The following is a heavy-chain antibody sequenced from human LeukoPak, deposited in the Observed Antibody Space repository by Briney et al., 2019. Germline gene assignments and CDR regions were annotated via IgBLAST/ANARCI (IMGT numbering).Heavy chain of an antibody. CDR2: IYSGGST. CDR1: GFTVSSNY. V-gene: IGHV3-53*01. CDR3: ARLLDTAMADY. J-gene: IGHJ4*02. Sequence: GGSLRLSCAASGFTVSSNYMSWVRQAPGKGLEWVSVIYSGGSTYYAGSVKGRFTISRDNSKNTLYLQMNSLRAEDTAVYYCARLLDTAMADYWGEGTLVTVSS. D-gene: IGHD5-18*01.